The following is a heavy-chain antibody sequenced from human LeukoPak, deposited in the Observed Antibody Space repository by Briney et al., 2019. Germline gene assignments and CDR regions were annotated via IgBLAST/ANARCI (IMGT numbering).Heavy chain of an antibody. Sequence: GGSLRLSCAASGFTFSSYSMNWVRQAPGKGLEWVSSISSSSSYIYYADSVKGRFTISRDNAKNSLYLQMNSLRAEDTAVYYCAREATYHDAFDIWGQGTMVTVSS. J-gene: IGHJ3*02. D-gene: IGHD1-26*01. V-gene: IGHV3-21*01. CDR2: ISSSSSYI. CDR1: GFTFSSYS. CDR3: AREATYHDAFDI.